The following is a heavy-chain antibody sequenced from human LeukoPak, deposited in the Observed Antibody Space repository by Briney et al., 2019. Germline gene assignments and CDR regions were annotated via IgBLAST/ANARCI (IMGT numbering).Heavy chain of an antibody. Sequence: GGSLRLSCAASGFTFSSYAMHWVRQAPGKGLEYVSAISSNGGSTYYANSVKGRFTISRDNSKNTLYLQMGSLRAEDMAVYYCAREGGSGWLAFFDYWGQGTLVTVSS. V-gene: IGHV3-64*01. CDR1: GFTFSSYA. D-gene: IGHD6-19*01. CDR2: ISSNGGST. CDR3: AREGGSGWLAFFDY. J-gene: IGHJ4*02.